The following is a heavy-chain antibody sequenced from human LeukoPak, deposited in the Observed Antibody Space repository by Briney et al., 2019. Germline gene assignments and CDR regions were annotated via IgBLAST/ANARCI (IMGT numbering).Heavy chain of an antibody. J-gene: IGHJ4*02. V-gene: IGHV3-33*03. Sequence: GGSLRLSCAASGFTFSSYGMHWVRQAPGKGLEWVAVIWYDGSNKYYADSVKGRLTISRDNAKNSLYLQMNSLRAEDTAVYYCASFGDQNNYWGQGTLVTVSS. D-gene: IGHD2-21*02. CDR2: IWYDGSNK. CDR3: ASFGDQNNY. CDR1: GFTFSSYG.